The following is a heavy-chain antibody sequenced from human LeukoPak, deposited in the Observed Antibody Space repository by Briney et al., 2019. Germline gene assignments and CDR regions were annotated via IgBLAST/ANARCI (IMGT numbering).Heavy chain of an antibody. D-gene: IGHD3-10*01. CDR1: GGSISSSDW. CDR2: IYSTGIT. J-gene: IGHJ6*03. V-gene: IGHV4-61*02. CDR3: ARDSFAGGYYYYLDV. Sequence: SETLSLTCAVSGGSISSSDWWSWVRQAAGKGPEWIGRIYSTGITKYNPSLKSRVIISVDTSKNQFTLKLNSVTAADTAVYYCARDSFAGGYYYYLDVWGKGTTVTVSS.